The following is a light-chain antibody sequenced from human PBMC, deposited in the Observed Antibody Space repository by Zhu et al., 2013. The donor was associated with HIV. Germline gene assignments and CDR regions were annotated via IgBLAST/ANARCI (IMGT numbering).Light chain of an antibody. Sequence: EIVLMQSPGSLSLSRGESATLSCRASQSVHSNFLAWYQQKPGQAPRLLIDGTSSRATGIPDRFSGSGSATDFTLTISSLEPEDFAVYYCQQYGSPPYSFGQGTKLEIK. CDR3: QQYGSPPYS. V-gene: IGKV3-20*01. J-gene: IGKJ2*03. CDR2: GTS. CDR1: QSVHSNF.